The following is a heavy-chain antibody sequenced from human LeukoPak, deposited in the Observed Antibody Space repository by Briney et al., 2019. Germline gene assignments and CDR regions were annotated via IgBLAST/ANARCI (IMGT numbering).Heavy chain of an antibody. Sequence: ASVKVSCKASGYTFTGYYMHWLRQAPGQGLEWMGWINPNSGGTNYAQKFQGRVTMTRDTSISTAYMELSRLRSDDTAVYYCARGPNVCLVPAAIGILDYWGQGTLVTVSS. CDR3: ARGPNVCLVPAAIGILDY. D-gene: IGHD2-2*02. V-gene: IGHV1-2*02. CDR2: INPNSGGT. J-gene: IGHJ4*02. CDR1: GYTFTGYY.